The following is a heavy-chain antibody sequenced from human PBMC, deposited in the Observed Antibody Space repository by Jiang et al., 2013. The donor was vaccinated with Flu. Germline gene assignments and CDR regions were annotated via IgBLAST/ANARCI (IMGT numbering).Heavy chain of an antibody. CDR2: IYYSGTT. D-gene: IGHD6-19*01. V-gene: IGHV4-39*01. CDR1: GDSISSDVW. CDR3: ARRPRYSSGLFDF. Sequence: LLKPSETLSLICAVSGDSISSDVWWGWIRQPPGRGLEWIGNIYYSGTTYYNPSLKSRATQSVDTSKNQFSLKLRSVTAADTGVYYCARRPRYSSGLFDFWGQGTLVTASS. J-gene: IGHJ4*02.